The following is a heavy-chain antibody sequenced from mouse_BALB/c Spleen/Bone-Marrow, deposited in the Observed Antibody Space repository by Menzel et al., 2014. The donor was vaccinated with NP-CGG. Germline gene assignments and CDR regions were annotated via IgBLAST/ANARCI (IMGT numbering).Heavy chain of an antibody. J-gene: IGHJ4*01. D-gene: IGHD2-4*01. Sequence: QVQLKESGAEQVRPGTSVKVSCKASGYAFTNYWIEWVKQRPGQGLEWIGVINPGSGGVNYNEKFKGKATLTADKSSSTAYIQLSSLTSDDSAVYFCSREITRYAVDYWGQGTSVTVSS. V-gene: IGHV1-54*01. CDR3: SREITRYAVDY. CDR2: INPGSGGV. CDR1: GYAFTNYW.